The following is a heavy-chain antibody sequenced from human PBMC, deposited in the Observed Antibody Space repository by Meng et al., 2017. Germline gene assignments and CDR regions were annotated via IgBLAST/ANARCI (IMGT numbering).Heavy chain of an antibody. CDR2: INPNSGGT. D-gene: IGHD3-9*01. Sequence: QGLPVTCGAEVKEPRASVKVSCKASGYTFTGYYMHWVRQAPGQGLEWMGWINPNSGGTNYAQKFQGRVTMTRDTSISTAYMELRNLRSDDTAVYYCARDYDDILSPPDAFDIWGQGTMVTVSS. CDR1: GYTFTGYY. V-gene: IGHV1-2*02. CDR3: ARDYDDILSPPDAFDI. J-gene: IGHJ3*02.